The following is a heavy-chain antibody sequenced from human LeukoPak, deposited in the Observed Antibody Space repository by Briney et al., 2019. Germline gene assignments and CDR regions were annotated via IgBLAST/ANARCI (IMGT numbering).Heavy chain of an antibody. CDR1: GGSLSGYY. CDR2: INHSGST. Sequence: PSETLSLTCAVYGGSLSGYYWSWIRQPPGKGLEWIGEINHSGSTNYNPSLKSRVTISVDTSKNQFSLKLSSVTAADTAVYYCARDDVADAFDIWGQGTMVTVSS. J-gene: IGHJ3*02. CDR3: ARDDVADAFDI. V-gene: IGHV4-34*01.